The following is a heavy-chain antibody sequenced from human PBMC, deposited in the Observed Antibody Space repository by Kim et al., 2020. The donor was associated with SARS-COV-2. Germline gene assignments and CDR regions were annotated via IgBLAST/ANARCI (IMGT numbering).Heavy chain of an antibody. D-gene: IGHD2-2*01. J-gene: IGHJ4*02. CDR3: AGICGTTSCSDDY. Sequence: DAGSVRGRFTTPRDNPKSTGYLQMNSLRAEDTAVYYCAGICGTTSCSDDYWGQGTLVTVSS. V-gene: IGHV3-23*01.